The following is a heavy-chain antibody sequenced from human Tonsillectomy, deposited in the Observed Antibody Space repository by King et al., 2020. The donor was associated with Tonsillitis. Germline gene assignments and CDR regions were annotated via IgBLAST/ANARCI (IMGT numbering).Heavy chain of an antibody. CDR2: VYHSGST. CDR1: GYSISSGYY. Sequence: VQLQESGPGLVKPSETLSLTCTVSGYSISSGYYWAWIRQPPGKGLEWIGIVYHSGSTYYNPSLKSRVTISVDTSKNQFSLKLTSVTAADTAVYYCARLRIFSSRPGGWFDPWGQGTLVTVSS. V-gene: IGHV4-38-2*02. CDR3: ARLRIFSSRPGGWFDP. D-gene: IGHD3-16*01. J-gene: IGHJ5*02.